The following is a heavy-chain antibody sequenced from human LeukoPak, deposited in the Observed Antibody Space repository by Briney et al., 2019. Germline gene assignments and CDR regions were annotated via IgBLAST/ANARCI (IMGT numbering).Heavy chain of an antibody. CDR3: ARGCHFDY. CDR2: ISSTSRNI. J-gene: IGHJ4*02. D-gene: IGHD2-8*01. CDR1: GFTFSSYS. Sequence: PGGSLRLSCVASGFTFSSYSMKWIRQAPGKGLEWVSSISSTSRNIYYADSVKGRFTISRDNAKNSLYLQMNSLGAEDTAVYYCARGCHFDYWGQGTLVTVSS. V-gene: IGHV3-21*01.